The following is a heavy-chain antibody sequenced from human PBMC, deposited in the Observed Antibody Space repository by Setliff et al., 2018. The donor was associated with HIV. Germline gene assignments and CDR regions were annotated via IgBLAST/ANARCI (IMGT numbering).Heavy chain of an antibody. CDR3: ARVQGINITLARGASAGLDV. CDR1: GYTFTSYA. Sequence: ASVKVSCKASGYTFTSYAMNWVRQAPGQGLERMGWISPDNANTRISQRFRGSVTMTRDRSINTAYMEFSGLTSDDTAVYYCARVQGINITLARGASAGLDVWGKGTTVTVSS. D-gene: IGHD3-10*01. J-gene: IGHJ6*04. CDR2: ISPDNANT. V-gene: IGHV1-2*02.